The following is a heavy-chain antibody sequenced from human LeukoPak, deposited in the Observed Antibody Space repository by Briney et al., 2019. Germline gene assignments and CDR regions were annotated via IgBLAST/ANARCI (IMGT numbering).Heavy chain of an antibody. CDR3: ARGGRRYFDY. J-gene: IGHJ4*02. CDR1: GYTFTSYG. V-gene: IGHV1-18*01. D-gene: IGHD1-14*01. Sequence: ASVKVSCKASGYTFTSYGITWVRQAPGQGLEWVGWITGYNGDTKYAQNLQGRVTMTTDTSTSTAYMELRSLRSDDTAVYYCARGGRRYFDYWGQGTLVAVSS. CDR2: ITGYNGDT.